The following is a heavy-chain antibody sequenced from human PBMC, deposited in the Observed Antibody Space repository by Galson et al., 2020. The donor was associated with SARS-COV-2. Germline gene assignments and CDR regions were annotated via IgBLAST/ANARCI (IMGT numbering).Heavy chain of an antibody. CDR1: GFNFGDFG. Sequence: GGSLRLSCTASGFNFGDFGINWVRQAPGKGLECVGSIHSRPYAAITGSAAAVKGRFTISRDDSQNIAYLQMNSLKTEDTGLYYCSTIRRVTGALDCWGQGTLVVVS. CDR2: IHSRPYAAIT. J-gene: IGHJ4*02. CDR3: STIRRVTGALDC. D-gene: IGHD2-21*02. V-gene: IGHV3-49*04.